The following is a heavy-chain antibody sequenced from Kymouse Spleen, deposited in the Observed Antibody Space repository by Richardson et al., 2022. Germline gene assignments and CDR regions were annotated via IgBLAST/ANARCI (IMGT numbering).Heavy chain of an antibody. CDR1: GGSISSGGYY. J-gene: IGHJ6*02. V-gene: IGHV4-31*03. Sequence: QVQLQESGPGLVKPSQTLSLTCTVSGGSISSGGYYWSWIRQHPGKGLEWIGYIYYSGSTYYNPSLKSRVTISVDTSKNQFSLKLSSVTAADTAVYYCARVLRYFDWLKDYYYYYGMDVWGQGTTVTVSS. CDR2: IYYSGST. CDR3: ARVLRYFDWLKDYYYYYGMDV. D-gene: IGHD3-9*01.